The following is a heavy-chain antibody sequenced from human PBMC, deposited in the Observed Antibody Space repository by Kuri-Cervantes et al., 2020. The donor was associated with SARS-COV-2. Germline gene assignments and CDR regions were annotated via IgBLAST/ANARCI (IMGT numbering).Heavy chain of an antibody. Sequence: GESLKISCAASGFTFNTYAMSWVRQAPGKGLEWVSAISGSGGSTYYADSVKGRFTISRDNSKNTLYLQMNSLRAEDTAVYYCAKDWLPDDAFDIWGQGTMVTVSS. V-gene: IGHV3-23*01. D-gene: IGHD6-19*01. J-gene: IGHJ3*02. CDR1: GFTFNTYA. CDR2: ISGSGGST. CDR3: AKDWLPDDAFDI.